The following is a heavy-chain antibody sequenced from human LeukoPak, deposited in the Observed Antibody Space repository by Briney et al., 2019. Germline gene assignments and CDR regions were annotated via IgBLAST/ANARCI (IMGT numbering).Heavy chain of an antibody. Sequence: GGSLRLSCAASGFTFSNAWMSWVRQAPGKGLEWVGRIKSKTDGGTTDYAAPVKGRFTISRDDSKNTMYLQMNTLKTEDKAVYYCYTVLVLTGFYNNLYFDFWGQGTLVNVSS. CDR2: IKSKTDGGTT. D-gene: IGHD3-9*01. CDR1: GFTFSNAW. V-gene: IGHV3-15*01. J-gene: IGHJ4*02. CDR3: YTVLVLTGFYNNLYFDF.